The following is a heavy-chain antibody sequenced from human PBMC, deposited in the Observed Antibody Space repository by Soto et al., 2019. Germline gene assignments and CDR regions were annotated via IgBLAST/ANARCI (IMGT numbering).Heavy chain of an antibody. V-gene: IGHV1-8*01. CDR2: MNPNSGNT. D-gene: IGHD6-19*01. CDR3: ARGQSSGWYCYYGMDV. CDR1: GYTFTSYD. Sequence: ASVKVSCKVSGYTFTSYDINWVRQATGQGLEWMGWMNPNSGNTGYAQKFQGRVTMTRNTSISTAYMELSSLRSEDTAVYYCARGQSSGWYCYYGMDVWGQGTTVTVSS. J-gene: IGHJ6*02.